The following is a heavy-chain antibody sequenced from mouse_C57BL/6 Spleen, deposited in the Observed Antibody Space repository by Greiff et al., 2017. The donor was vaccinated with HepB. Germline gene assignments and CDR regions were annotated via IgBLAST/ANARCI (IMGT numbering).Heavy chain of an antibody. J-gene: IGHJ4*01. CDR1: GYTFTDYY. Sequence: QVQLKESGAELVRPGASVKLSCKASGYTFTDYYINWVKQRPGQGLEWIARIYPGSGNTYYNEKFKGKATLTAEKSSSTAYMQLSSLTSEDSAVYFCARTDYEGAMDYWGQGTSVTVSS. D-gene: IGHD2-4*01. CDR2: IYPGSGNT. V-gene: IGHV1-76*01. CDR3: ARTDYEGAMDY.